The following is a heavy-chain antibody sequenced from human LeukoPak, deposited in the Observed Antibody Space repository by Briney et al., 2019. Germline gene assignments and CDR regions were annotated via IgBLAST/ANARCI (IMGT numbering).Heavy chain of an antibody. Sequence: GGSLRLSCAASGFTFSSYSMNWVRQAPGKGLEWVSCISSSSSSTIYYADSVKGRFTISRDNAKNSLYLQMNSLRAEDTAVYYCARGGGSSSLLSYYYYGMDVWGQGTTVTVSS. V-gene: IGHV3-48*01. CDR1: GFTFSSYS. CDR2: ISSSSSSTI. CDR3: ARGGGSSSLLSYYYYGMDV. D-gene: IGHD6-6*01. J-gene: IGHJ6*02.